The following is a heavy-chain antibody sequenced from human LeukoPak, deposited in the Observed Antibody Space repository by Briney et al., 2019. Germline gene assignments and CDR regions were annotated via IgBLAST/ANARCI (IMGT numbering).Heavy chain of an antibody. CDR3: ATIDYYDSSGNADVFDI. V-gene: IGHV4-34*01. CDR1: GGAFSDYS. Sequence: SETLSLTCAVYGGAFSDYSWSWIRQPPGKGLEWIGEINHSGGTNPNPSLMSRVIMSVDTSKNQFSLKVSSVTAADTAVYYCATIDYYDSSGNADVFDIWGQGTMVTVS. J-gene: IGHJ3*02. CDR2: INHSGGT. D-gene: IGHD3-22*01.